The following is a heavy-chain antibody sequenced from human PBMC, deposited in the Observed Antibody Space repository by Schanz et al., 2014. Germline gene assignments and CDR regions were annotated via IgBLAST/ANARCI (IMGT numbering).Heavy chain of an antibody. CDR1: GFIVRSNY. J-gene: IGHJ3*02. V-gene: IGHV3-66*01. CDR2: VHPGGST. CDR3: ARVALPGYSSPRDAFDI. D-gene: IGHD5-18*01. Sequence: EVQLVESGGGLVQPGGSLRLSCVVSGFIVRSNYMTWVRQAPGKGLEWVSFVHPGGSTYYPDSVKGRFTISRDSSKNTLYLQMNGLRAEDTAVYYCARVALPGYSSPRDAFDIWGQGTMVTVSS.